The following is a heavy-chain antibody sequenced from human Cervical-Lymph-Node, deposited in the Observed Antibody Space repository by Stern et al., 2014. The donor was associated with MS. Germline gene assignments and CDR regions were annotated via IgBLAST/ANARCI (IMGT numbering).Heavy chain of an antibody. CDR1: GFSFDEYN. V-gene: IGHV3-9*01. Sequence: VESGRSLRLSCVASGFSFDEYNMHWVRQAPGKGLEWVSGISWNSDNIGYAASVKGRFTISRDNAKNSLYLQMNSLRADDTALYYCASNPFYYYGLDVWGQGTTVTVSS. CDR3: ASNPFYYYGLDV. J-gene: IGHJ6*02. CDR2: ISWNSDNI. D-gene: IGHD1-14*01.